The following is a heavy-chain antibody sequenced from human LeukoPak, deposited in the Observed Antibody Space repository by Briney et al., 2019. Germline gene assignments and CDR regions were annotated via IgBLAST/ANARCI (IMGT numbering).Heavy chain of an antibody. V-gene: IGHV3-7*01. CDR1: GFTFSGYW. CDR3: ARGSYDFWSGYPN. CDR2: IKQDGSEK. D-gene: IGHD3-3*01. J-gene: IGHJ4*02. Sequence: GGSLRLSCAASGFTFSGYWMSWVRQAPGKGLEWVANIKQDGSEKYYVDSVKGRFTISRDNAKNSLYLQMNSLRAEDTAVYYCARGSYDFWSGYPNWGQGTLVTVSS.